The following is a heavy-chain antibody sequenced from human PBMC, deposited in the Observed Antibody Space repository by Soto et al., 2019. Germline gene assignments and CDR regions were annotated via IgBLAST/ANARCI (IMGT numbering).Heavy chain of an antibody. V-gene: IGHV4-38-2*01. CDR3: ANTFSGYCDY. CDR2: IYHSGST. D-gene: IGHD3-22*01. Sequence: PSVSMSLTFAVAGYYISSGYYWGWIRQPPGKGLEWIGSIYHSGSTYYNPSLKSRVTISVDTSKNQFSLKLSSVTAANPAASYFANTFSGYCDYWGQVTRVTVSS. J-gene: IGHJ4*02. CDR1: GYYISSGYY.